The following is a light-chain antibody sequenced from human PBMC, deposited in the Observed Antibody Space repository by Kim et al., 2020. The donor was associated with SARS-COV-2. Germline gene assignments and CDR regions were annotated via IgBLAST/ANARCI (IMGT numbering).Light chain of an antibody. CDR3: QSYNRSNVV. V-gene: IGLV6-57*03. CDR1: SGSIDDNY. CDR2: EDD. J-gene: IGLJ2*01. Sequence: GKTVTNSGTRSSGSIDDNYVQWYQQRPGGVPTTVIYEDDQRPSGVSDRFSGSIDNSSNSASLTVSGLKTEDEADYYCQSYNRSNVVFGGGTQLTVL.